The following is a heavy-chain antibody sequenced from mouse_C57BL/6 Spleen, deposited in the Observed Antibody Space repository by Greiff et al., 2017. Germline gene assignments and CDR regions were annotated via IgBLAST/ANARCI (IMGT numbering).Heavy chain of an antibody. CDR2: INPNTGGT. J-gene: IGHJ2*01. CDR1: GYTFTDYN. V-gene: IGHV1-18*01. D-gene: IGHD1-1*01. Sequence: EVQLQQSGPELVKPGASVKISCKASGYTFTDYNMDWVKQSPGKSLEWIGDINPNTGGTISNQKFKGKDTLTVDKSSSTAYMELRSLTSEDTAVYYCARSPITTVVAPYFDYWGQGTTLTVSS. CDR3: ARSPITTVVAPYFDY.